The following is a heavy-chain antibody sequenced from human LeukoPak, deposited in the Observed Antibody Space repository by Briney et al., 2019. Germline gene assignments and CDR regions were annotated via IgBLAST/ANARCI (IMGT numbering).Heavy chain of an antibody. CDR3: ARDSEDTAMVTGYYYYYMDV. CDR1: GYTFTSYY. Sequence: GASVKVSCKASGYTFTSYYMHWVRQAPGQGLEWMGIINPSGGSTSYAQKFQGRVTMTRDMSTSTGYMELSSLRSEDTAVYYCARDSEDTAMVTGYYYYYMDVWGKGTTVTVSS. J-gene: IGHJ6*03. D-gene: IGHD5-18*01. V-gene: IGHV1-46*01. CDR2: INPSGGST.